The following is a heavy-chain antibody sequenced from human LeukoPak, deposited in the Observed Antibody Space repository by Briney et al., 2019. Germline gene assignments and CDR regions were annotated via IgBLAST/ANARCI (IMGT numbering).Heavy chain of an antibody. CDR2: ISTSSSTI. J-gene: IGHJ3*02. Sequence: GGSLRLSCAASGFTFNYYISWTRQAPGKGLEWLSYISTSSSTIYYADPVKGRFTISRDNAKNSLYLQMNSLRAEDTAVYYCARDSRGAFDIWGQGTMVTVSS. CDR1: GFTFNYY. D-gene: IGHD3-10*01. V-gene: IGHV3-11*01. CDR3: ARDSRGAFDI.